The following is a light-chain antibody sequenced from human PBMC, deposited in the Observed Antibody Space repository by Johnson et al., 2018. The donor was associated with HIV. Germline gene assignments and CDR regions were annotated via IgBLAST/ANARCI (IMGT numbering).Light chain of an antibody. CDR1: SSNIGNND. CDR2: DNH. J-gene: IGLJ1*01. Sequence: QSVLTQPPSVSAAPGQKVTISCSGSSSNIGNNDVSWYQQLPGTAPKLLIYDNHKRPSGFPDRFSGSKSGTSATLGITGLQTGDEADYYCGTWDTSLSSGVFGTGSKVTV. V-gene: IGLV1-51*01. CDR3: GTWDTSLSSGV.